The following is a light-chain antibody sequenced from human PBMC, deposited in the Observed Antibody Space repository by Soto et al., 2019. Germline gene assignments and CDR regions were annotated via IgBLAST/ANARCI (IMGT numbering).Light chain of an antibody. J-gene: IGLJ3*02. Sequence: QSVLTQPPSVSGAPGQRVTISCTGSRSNIGAGYDGHWYQQLPGTAPKLLIYGNSNRPSGVPDRFSGSKSGTSASLAITGLQAEDEADYYGQSDDSSLSWVFGGGTKVTV. CDR3: QSDDSSLSWV. V-gene: IGLV1-40*01. CDR2: GNS. CDR1: RSNIGAGYD.